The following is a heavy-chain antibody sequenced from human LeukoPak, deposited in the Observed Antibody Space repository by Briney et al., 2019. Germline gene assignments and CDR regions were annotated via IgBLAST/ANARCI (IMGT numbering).Heavy chain of an antibody. V-gene: IGHV3-30*18. Sequence: GGSLRLSCAASGFTFSSYGMHWVRQAPGKGLEWVAVISYDGSNKYYADSVKGRFTISRDNSKNTLYLQMNSLRAEDTAVYYCAKNVGDTAMAYNWFDPWGQGTLVTVSS. CDR1: GFTFSSYG. CDR2: ISYDGSNK. CDR3: AKNVGDTAMAYNWFDP. D-gene: IGHD5-18*01. J-gene: IGHJ5*02.